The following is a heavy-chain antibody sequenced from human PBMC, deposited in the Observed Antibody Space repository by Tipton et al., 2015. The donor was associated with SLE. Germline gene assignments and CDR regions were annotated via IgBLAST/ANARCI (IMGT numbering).Heavy chain of an antibody. V-gene: IGHV1-8*01. Sequence: QLVQSGPEVKKPGASVTVSCKASGYTFTSYDIYWVRQATGQGLEWMGWMNPNSGNRAYAQKFQGRVTMTRNTSISTAYMELSSLRSEDTAVYYCARSMVVAVVAAAYGMDVWGQGTTVTVSS. J-gene: IGHJ6*02. CDR2: MNPNSGNR. CDR1: GYTFTSYD. D-gene: IGHD2-15*01. CDR3: ARSMVVAVVAAAYGMDV.